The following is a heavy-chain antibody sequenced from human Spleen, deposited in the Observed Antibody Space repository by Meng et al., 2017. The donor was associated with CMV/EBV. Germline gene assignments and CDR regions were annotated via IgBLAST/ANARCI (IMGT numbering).Heavy chain of an antibody. CDR1: GFAFNKYG. CDR2: ISSSGSTI. V-gene: IGHV3-48*03. Sequence: GESLKISCAASGFAFNKYGMHWVRQAPGKGLEWVSYISSSGSTIYYADSVKGRFTISRDNSKNSLFLQMNSLRAEDTAVYFCARLFGGMDVWGQGTTVTVSS. D-gene: IGHD3-10*01. J-gene: IGHJ6*02. CDR3: ARLFGGMDV.